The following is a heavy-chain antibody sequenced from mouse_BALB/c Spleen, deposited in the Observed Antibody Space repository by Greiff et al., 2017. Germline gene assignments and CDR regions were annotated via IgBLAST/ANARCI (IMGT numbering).Heavy chain of an antibody. V-gene: IGHV3-2*02. D-gene: IGHD2-2*01. CDR1: GYSITSDYA. J-gene: IGHJ3*01. CDR2: ISYSGST. Sequence: EVKLQESGPGLVKPSQSLSLTCTVTGYSITSDYAWTWIRQFPGNKLEWMGYISYSGSTSYNPSLKSRISITRDTSKNQFFLQLNSVTTEDTATYYCARGGYLAWFAYWGQGTLVTVAA. CDR3: ARGGYLAWFAY.